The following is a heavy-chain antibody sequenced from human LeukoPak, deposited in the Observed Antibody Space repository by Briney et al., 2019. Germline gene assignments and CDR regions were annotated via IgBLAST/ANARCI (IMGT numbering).Heavy chain of an antibody. Sequence: SETLSPTCAVYGGSFSGYYWSWIRQPPGKGLEWIGEINHSGSTNYNPSLKSRVTISVDTSKNQFSLKLSSVTAADTAVYYCARAFLVSGSPDYWGQGTLVTVSS. J-gene: IGHJ4*02. V-gene: IGHV4-34*01. CDR2: INHSGST. CDR1: GGSFSGYY. CDR3: ARAFLVSGSPDY. D-gene: IGHD3-10*01.